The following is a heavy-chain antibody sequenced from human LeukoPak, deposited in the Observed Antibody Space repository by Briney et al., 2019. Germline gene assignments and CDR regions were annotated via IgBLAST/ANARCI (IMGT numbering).Heavy chain of an antibody. D-gene: IGHD4-17*01. Sequence: GGSLRLSCAASGFTFSNYEMTWVRQAPGKGLEWVSAISGSGGNTYYADSVKGRFTISRDNSKNTLYLQMNSLRAGDTAVYYCANGNNGDYVRLDYWGQGTLVTVSS. J-gene: IGHJ4*02. CDR2: ISGSGGNT. CDR1: GFTFSNYE. V-gene: IGHV3-23*01. CDR3: ANGNNGDYVRLDY.